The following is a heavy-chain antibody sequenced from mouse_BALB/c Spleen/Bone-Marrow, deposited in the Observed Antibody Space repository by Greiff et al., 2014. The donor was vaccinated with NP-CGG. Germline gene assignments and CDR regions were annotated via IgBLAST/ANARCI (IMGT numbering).Heavy chain of an antibody. V-gene: IGHV5-6-5*01. Sequence: DVQLVESGGSLVKPGGSLKLSCAASGFTFSGYAMSWVRQTPEKRLEWVASISSGGSTFYPDSVKGRFTISRDNARNILYLQMSSLRSEDAAMYYCARRKTTILTTFYWYFDVWGAGTTVTVSS. CDR3: ARRKTTILTTFYWYFDV. CDR2: ISSGGST. D-gene: IGHD2-5*01. J-gene: IGHJ1*01. CDR1: GFTFSGYA.